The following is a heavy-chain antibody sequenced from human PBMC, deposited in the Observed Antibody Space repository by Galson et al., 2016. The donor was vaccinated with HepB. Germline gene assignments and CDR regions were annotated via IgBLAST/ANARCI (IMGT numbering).Heavy chain of an antibody. CDR2: MNPNSGDT. CDR1: GYTFTNYD. CDR3: ARVGGIRYRSGCVVGSLFYFDY. Sequence: KVSCKASGYTFTNYDINWVRQAAGQGLEWMGWMNPNSGDTGYAQKFQGRVTMTRSTSITTAYMELSSLRSADTAVYYCARVGGIRYRSGCVVGSLFYFDYWGKGTLVTISS. J-gene: IGHJ4*02. D-gene: IGHD6-19*01. V-gene: IGHV1-8*01.